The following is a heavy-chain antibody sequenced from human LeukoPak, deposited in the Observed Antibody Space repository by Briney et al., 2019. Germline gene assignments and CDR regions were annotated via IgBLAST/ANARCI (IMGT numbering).Heavy chain of an antibody. CDR3: ARHWPYYYGSGSYYSLSPFDY. CDR1: GDSISSYY. Sequence: SETLSLTCTVSGDSISSYYWSWIRQPPGKGLEWIGYVYDSGSTYYNPSLKSRVTISVDTSKNQFSLKLSSVTAADTAVYYCARHWPYYYGSGSYYSLSPFDYWGQGTLVTVSS. D-gene: IGHD3-10*01. CDR2: VYDSGST. J-gene: IGHJ4*01. V-gene: IGHV4-59*08.